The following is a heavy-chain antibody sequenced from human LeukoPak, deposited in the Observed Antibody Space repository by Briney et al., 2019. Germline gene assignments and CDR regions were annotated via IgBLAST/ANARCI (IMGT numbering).Heavy chain of an antibody. V-gene: IGHV4-4*07. J-gene: IGHJ4*02. CDR2: IHTSGTM. Sequence: SETLSLTCTVSGGSISSYYWSWIRQPAGRGLEWIGHIHTSGTMNYNASLESRVRISVETSKNQFSLRLSSATAADTAVYFCARGILRDYYDSSGFYHRGGVGYWGQGTLVTVSS. D-gene: IGHD3-22*01. CDR3: ARGILRDYYDSSGFYHRGGVGY. CDR1: GGSISSYY.